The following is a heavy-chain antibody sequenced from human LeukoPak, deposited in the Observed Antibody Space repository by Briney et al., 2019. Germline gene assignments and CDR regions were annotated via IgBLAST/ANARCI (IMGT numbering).Heavy chain of an antibody. CDR3: ARDRRDSSAD. Sequence: SETLSLTCTVSGGSISSGGYYWSWIRQPPGKGLEWIGYIYHSGSTYYNPFLKSRVTISVDRSKNQFSLKLSSVTAADTAVYYCARDRRDSSADWGQGTLVTVSS. CDR1: GGSISSGGYY. J-gene: IGHJ4*02. D-gene: IGHD3-22*01. CDR2: IYHSGST. V-gene: IGHV4-30-2*01.